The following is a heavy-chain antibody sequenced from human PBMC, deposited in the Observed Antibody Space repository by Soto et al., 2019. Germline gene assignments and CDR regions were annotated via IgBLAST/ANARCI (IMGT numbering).Heavy chain of an antibody. Sequence: QVHLVQSGAEVKKPGSSVKVSCKASGGTFSNHAINWVRQAPGQGLEWMGRIIPIFTTTNYAQKFQGRVTITADESTITAYMDLSSLKHDDTAVYYCAREVAADGTFREDVFDIWGQGTLVTVSS. D-gene: IGHD6-13*01. CDR3: AREVAADGTFREDVFDI. CDR2: IIPIFTTT. CDR1: GGTFSNHA. V-gene: IGHV1-69*12. J-gene: IGHJ3*02.